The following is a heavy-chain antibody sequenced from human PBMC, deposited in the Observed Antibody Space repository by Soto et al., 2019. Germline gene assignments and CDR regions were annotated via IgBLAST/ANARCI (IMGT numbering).Heavy chain of an antibody. CDR1: GVGFSNYG. CDR2: ISASGDST. Sequence: VHLLESGGGLVQPGGSLKLSCATSGVGFSNYGMSWVRQAPGKGLDWVSGISASGDSTDYADPVKGRFTSSGDNSKRTLYLQMNSLRAEDTAFYYCATDPRGPNYWGQGTQVTVS. CDR3: ATDPRGPNY. J-gene: IGHJ4*02. V-gene: IGHV3-23*01.